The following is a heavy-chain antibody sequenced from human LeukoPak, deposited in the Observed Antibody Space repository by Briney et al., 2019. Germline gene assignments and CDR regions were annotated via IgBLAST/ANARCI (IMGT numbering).Heavy chain of an antibody. J-gene: IGHJ4*02. CDR2: ISSSGSTI. D-gene: IGHD5-18*01. Sequence: QSGGSLRLSCAASGFTFSSYEMNWVRQAPGKGLEWVSYISSSGSTIYYADSVKGRFTISRDNAKNSLYLQMNSLRAEDTAVYYCATERDSYGYLGYWGQGTLVTVSS. V-gene: IGHV3-48*03. CDR3: ATERDSYGYLGY. CDR1: GFTFSSYE.